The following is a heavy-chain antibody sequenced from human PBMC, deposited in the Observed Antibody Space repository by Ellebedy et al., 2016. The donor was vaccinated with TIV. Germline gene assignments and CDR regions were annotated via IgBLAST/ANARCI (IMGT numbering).Heavy chain of an antibody. V-gene: IGHV1-2*06. D-gene: IGHD5-18*01. J-gene: IGHJ4*02. CDR3: ARGYIYGKFDY. Sequence: ASVKVSXXASGYTFTDYHIHWVRQAPGQGPEYMGRINPDSGGTKYTQKFQGRVTMTRDTSISTAYMELSRLRSDDTAVYYCARGYIYGKFDYWGQGTLVTVSS. CDR2: INPDSGGT. CDR1: GYTFTDYH.